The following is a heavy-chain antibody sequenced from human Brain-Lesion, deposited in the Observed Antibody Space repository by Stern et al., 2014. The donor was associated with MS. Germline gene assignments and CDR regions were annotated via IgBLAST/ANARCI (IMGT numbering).Heavy chain of an antibody. V-gene: IGHV3-9*01. CDR2: ISWNSGTI. D-gene: IGHD1-14*01. CDR3: ARDITGSSAYFAY. Sequence: QLVESGGALVQPGRSLRLSGAAFGFTFDDYAMHWVRQAPGKGREGVAGISWNSGTIGYADSVKGRFTTSRDNAYSSLYLQMNSLRPEDTALYYCARDITGSSAYFAYWGQGTLVTVSS. J-gene: IGHJ4*02. CDR1: GFTFDDYA.